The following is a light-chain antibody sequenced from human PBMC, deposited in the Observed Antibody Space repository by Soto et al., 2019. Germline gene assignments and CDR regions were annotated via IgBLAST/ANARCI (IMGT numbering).Light chain of an antibody. J-gene: IGLJ2*01. Sequence: QPVLTQPPSVSGAPGQRVTISCTGSSSNIGAGYDVHWYQQLPGTAPKLLIYGNSNRPSGVPDRFSGSKPGTSASLAITGLQAEDEADYYCQSYDSSLVFGGGTKLTVL. CDR3: QSYDSSLV. V-gene: IGLV1-40*01. CDR2: GNS. CDR1: SSNIGAGYD.